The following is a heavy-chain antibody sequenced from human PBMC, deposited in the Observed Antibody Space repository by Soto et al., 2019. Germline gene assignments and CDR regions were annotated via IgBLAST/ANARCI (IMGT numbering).Heavy chain of an antibody. CDR1: GFTFTRYS. CDR3: ASSPQHYYDSSGYYQDYFDY. J-gene: IGHJ4*02. Sequence: PGGSLRLSCAASGFTFTRYSMNWIRQAPGKGLEWVSYISSSGSTIYYADSVKGRFTISRDNAKNSLYLQMNSLRAEDTAVYYCASSPQHYYDSSGYYQDYFDYWGQGTLVTVSS. V-gene: IGHV3-48*04. D-gene: IGHD3-22*01. CDR2: ISSSGSTI.